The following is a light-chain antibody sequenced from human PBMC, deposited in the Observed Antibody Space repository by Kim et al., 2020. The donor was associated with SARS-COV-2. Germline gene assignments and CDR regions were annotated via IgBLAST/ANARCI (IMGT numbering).Light chain of an antibody. CDR3: SSFGGRHYV. J-gene: IGLJ1*01. V-gene: IGLV2-8*01. Sequence: QSVTNSRTGTRSDVGAYNYVSWYQQHPGKVPRLMIYEVYRRPSGVPDRFSGSKSGNTASLTVSGLQAEDEAEYYCSSFGGRHYVFGTGTKVTVL. CDR1: RSDVGAYNY. CDR2: EVY.